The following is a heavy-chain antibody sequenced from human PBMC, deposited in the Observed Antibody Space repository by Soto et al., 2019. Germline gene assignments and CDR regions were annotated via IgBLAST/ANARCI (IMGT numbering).Heavy chain of an antibody. CDR1: GYTFTSYD. J-gene: IGHJ4*02. CDR3: ARAFGDYYDSSGYAH. V-gene: IGHV1-8*01. D-gene: IGHD3-22*01. Sequence: ASVKVSCKASGYTFTSYDINWVRQATGQGLEWMGWMNPNSGNTGYAQKFQGRVTMTRNTSISTAHMELSSLRSEDTAVYYCARAFGDYYDSSGYAHWGQGTLVTVSS. CDR2: MNPNSGNT.